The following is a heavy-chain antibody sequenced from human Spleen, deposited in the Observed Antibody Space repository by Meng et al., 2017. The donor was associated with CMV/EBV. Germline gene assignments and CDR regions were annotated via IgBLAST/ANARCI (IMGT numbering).Heavy chain of an antibody. V-gene: IGHV4-31*03. Sequence: TCTVSGGSISSGGYYWTWIRQHPGKGLEWIGYISYSGSPYCNPSLKSRVTISVDTSKNQFSLKLSSLTAADTAIYYCARDHRGDYVDYWGQGTLVTVSS. CDR2: ISYSGSP. CDR1: GGSISSGGYY. CDR3: ARDHRGDYVDY. D-gene: IGHD4-17*01. J-gene: IGHJ4*02.